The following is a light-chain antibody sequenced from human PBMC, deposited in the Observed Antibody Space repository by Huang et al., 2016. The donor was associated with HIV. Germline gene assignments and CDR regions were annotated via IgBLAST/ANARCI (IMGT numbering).Light chain of an antibody. CDR1: QSLLHSDGKTY. CDR2: GVS. Sequence: DIVLAQTPLSLSVTPGQPASISCKSSQSLLHSDGKTYLFLYLQKPGHSPQLLIYGVSNRFSGGPERFSGSGSGTDFTLKISRGEAEDVGVYYCMQSAQSTTFGQGTKVEIK. J-gene: IGKJ1*01. V-gene: IGKV2D-29*02. CDR3: MQSAQSTT.